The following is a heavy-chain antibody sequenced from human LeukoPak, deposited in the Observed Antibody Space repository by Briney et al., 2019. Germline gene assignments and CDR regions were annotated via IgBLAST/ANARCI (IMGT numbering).Heavy chain of an antibody. CDR2: INHSGST. CDR3: ARNLIPEQLVLNF. D-gene: IGHD6-13*01. J-gene: IGHJ4*02. V-gene: IGHV4-34*01. Sequence: RASETLSLTCAVSGGSFNDFYCSWIRQPPGKGLEWIGEINHSGSTNYNPSLKSRVTMSVDTSKNQFSLNLKSVTPEDTAVYYCARNLIPEQLVLNFWGQGTLVTVSS. CDR1: GGSFNDFY.